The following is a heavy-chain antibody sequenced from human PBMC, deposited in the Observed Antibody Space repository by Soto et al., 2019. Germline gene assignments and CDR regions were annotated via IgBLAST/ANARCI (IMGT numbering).Heavy chain of an antibody. CDR2: ISGSGGST. J-gene: IGHJ4*02. Sequence: EVQLLESGGGLVQPGGSLRLSCAASGFTFSSYAMSWVRQAPGKGLEWVSAISGSGGSTYYADSVKGRFTISRDNSKNTLYLQLNSLRAEDTAVYYCAKDRERRSGSYDSDYWGQGTLVTVSS. D-gene: IGHD1-26*01. CDR1: GFTFSSYA. CDR3: AKDRERRSGSYDSDY. V-gene: IGHV3-23*01.